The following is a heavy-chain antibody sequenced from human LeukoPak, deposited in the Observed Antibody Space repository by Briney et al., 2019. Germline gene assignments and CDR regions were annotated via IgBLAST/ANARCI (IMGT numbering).Heavy chain of an antibody. CDR2: ISRSSSYI. V-gene: IGHV3-21*01. CDR3: ARDYCSGGSCYSGFDP. D-gene: IGHD2-15*01. J-gene: IGHJ5*02. Sequence: PGGSLRLSCAASGFTFSSYSMNWVRQAPGKGLEWVSSISRSSSYIYYADSVKGRFTISRDNAKNSLYLQMNSLRAEDTAVYYCARDYCSGGSCYSGFDPWGQGTLVTVSS. CDR1: GFTFSSYS.